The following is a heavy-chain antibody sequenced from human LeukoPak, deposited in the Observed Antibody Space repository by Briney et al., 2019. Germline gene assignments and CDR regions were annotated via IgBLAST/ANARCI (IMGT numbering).Heavy chain of an antibody. Sequence: KPSETLSLTCAVYGGSFSGYYWSWIRQPPGKGLEWIGEINHSGSTNYNPSLKSRVTISVDTSKNQFSLKLSSVTAADTAVYYCARHVRYCSGGSCYGNNWFDPWGQGTLVTVSS. CDR3: ARHVRYCSGGSCYGNNWFDP. CDR2: INHSGST. CDR1: GGSFSGYY. J-gene: IGHJ5*02. D-gene: IGHD2-15*01. V-gene: IGHV4-34*01.